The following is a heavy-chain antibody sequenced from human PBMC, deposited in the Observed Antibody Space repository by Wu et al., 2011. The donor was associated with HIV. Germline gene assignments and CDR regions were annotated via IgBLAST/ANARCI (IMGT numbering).Heavy chain of an antibody. CDR3: ARGVQQPLQDV. D-gene: IGHD1-1*01. CDR1: GYTFTSYH. V-gene: IGHV1-2*02. J-gene: IGHJ1*01. Sequence: QVQLVQSGAEVKKPGASVKVSCKASGYTFTSYHIHWVRQAPGQRFEWMGWIHPNRGVTNYAQKFQGRVTLTRDTSTSTVYMELNGLKSDDTGMYYCARGVQQPLQDVWGQGTQVTVSS. CDR2: IHPNRGVT.